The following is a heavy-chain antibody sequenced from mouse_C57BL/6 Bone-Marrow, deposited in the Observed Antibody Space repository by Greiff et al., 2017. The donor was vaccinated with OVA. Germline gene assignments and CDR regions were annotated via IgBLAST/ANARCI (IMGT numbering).Heavy chain of an antibody. V-gene: IGHV7-1*01. CDR2: SRNKANDYTT. D-gene: IGHD1-1*01. CDR3: ARDALYGSSYWYFDV. Sequence: EVKLMESGGGLVQSGRSLRLSCATSGFTFSDFYMEWVRQAPGKGLEWIAASRNKANDYTTEYSASVKGRFIVSRDTSQSIRYLQMNALRAEDTAIYYCARDALYGSSYWYFDVWGTGTTVTVSS. CDR1: GFTFSDFY. J-gene: IGHJ1*03.